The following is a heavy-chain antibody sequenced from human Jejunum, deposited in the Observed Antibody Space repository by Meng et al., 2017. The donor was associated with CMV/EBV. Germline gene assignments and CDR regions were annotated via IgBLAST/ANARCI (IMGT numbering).Heavy chain of an antibody. J-gene: IGHJ4*02. Sequence: RRSWWNWVHQAPGKGLELIDEIYSSGEVNYYPSLKSRVTVSMESSKNQFSLKLNSVTAADTAVYYCARGRTCSISACYRGPSLDYWGQGTLVTVSS. CDR1: RRSW. CDR2: IYSSGEV. V-gene: IGHV4-4*02. CDR3: ARGRTCSISACYRGPSLDY. D-gene: IGHD1-26*01.